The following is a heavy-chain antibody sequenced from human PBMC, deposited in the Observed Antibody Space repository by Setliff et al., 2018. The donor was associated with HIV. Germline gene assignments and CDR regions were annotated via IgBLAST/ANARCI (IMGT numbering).Heavy chain of an antibody. Sequence: GGSLRLSCAASGFTFSSYAMSWVRQAPGKGLECVSAISGSGGSTWYADPVKGRFTISRDNAKNSLYLQMNSLRAEDTAVYFCARVKASWYMDVWGKGTTVTVSS. J-gene: IGHJ6*03. CDR1: GFTFSSYA. CDR3: ARVKASWYMDV. CDR2: ISGSGGST. V-gene: IGHV3-23*01.